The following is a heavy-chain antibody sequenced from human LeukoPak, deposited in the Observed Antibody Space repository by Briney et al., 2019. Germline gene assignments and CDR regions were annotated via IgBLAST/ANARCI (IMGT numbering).Heavy chain of an antibody. CDR1: GFIFSDYY. D-gene: IGHD2-21*02. Sequence: GGSLRLSCAASGFIFSDYYMSWIRQAPGKGLEWVSYISSSGSTMYYTDSVKGRFTISRDNAKNSLYLQMNSLRAEDTAVYYCARPVVTAIREYYFDYWGQGTLVTVSS. CDR3: ARPVVTAIREYYFDY. V-gene: IGHV3-11*01. CDR2: ISSSGSTM. J-gene: IGHJ4*02.